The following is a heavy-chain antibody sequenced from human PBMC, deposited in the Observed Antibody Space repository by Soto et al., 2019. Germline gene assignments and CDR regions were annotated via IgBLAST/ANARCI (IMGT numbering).Heavy chain of an antibody. CDR2: ISGSGGTT. J-gene: IGHJ4*02. CDR3: AKDLKQARPYSFEY. V-gene: IGHV3-23*01. Sequence: PGGSLRLSCAASGFTFSSYAMSWVRQAPGKGLEWVSGISGSGGTTYYADSVKGRFTISRDNSKNTLYLQMNSLRADDTAVYYCAKDLKQARPYSFEYWGQGTQVTVSS. D-gene: IGHD6-6*01. CDR1: GFTFSSYA.